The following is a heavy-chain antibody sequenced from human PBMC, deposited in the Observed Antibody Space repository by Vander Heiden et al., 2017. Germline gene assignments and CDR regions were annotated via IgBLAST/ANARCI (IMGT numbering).Heavy chain of an antibody. V-gene: IGHV3-21*01. J-gene: IGHJ3*02. CDR3: ARGGISAAVDAFDI. D-gene: IGHD6-13*01. Sequence: EVQLVESGGGLVKPGGSLRLSCAASGFTFSSYTINWVRQAPGKGLGWVSSITTGSSYIYYADSVKGRFTISRDNAKNSLYLQMNSLRAEDTAVYYCARGGISAAVDAFDIWGQGTMVTVSS. CDR1: GFTFSSYT. CDR2: ITTGSSYI.